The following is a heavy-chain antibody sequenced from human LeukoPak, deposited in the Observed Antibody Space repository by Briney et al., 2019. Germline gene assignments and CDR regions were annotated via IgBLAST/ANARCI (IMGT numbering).Heavy chain of an antibody. CDR3: ASGVYGGSYESSFDY. Sequence: ASVKVSCKASGYTFTSYDINWVRQATGQGLEWMGWMNPNSGNTGYAQKFQGRVTMTRNTSISTAYMELSSLRSEDTAVYCCASGVYGGSYESSFDYWGQGTLVTVSS. V-gene: IGHV1-8*01. D-gene: IGHD1-26*01. J-gene: IGHJ4*02. CDR1: GYTFTSYD. CDR2: MNPNSGNT.